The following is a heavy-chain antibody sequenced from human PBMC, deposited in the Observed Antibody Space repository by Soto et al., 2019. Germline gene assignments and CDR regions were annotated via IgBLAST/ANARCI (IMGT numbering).Heavy chain of an antibody. CDR3: TRRDCRGGDCYSDFDY. CDR2: IKTKAENYAT. V-gene: IGHV3-73*01. Sequence: PGGFLRLSCAASGFSFIGSDMHWVRQASGEGLEWVGRIKTKAENYATALAASVKGRFSISRDDSKNTAYLEMNSLKTEDTAVYYCTRRDCRGGDCYSDFDYWGQGALVTVSS. D-gene: IGHD2-21*02. CDR1: GFSFIGSD. J-gene: IGHJ4*02.